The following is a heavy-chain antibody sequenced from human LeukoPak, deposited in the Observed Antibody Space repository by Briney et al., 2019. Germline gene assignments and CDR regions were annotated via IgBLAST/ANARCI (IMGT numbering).Heavy chain of an antibody. V-gene: IGHV4-61*02. J-gene: IGHJ4*02. Sequence: SETLSLTCTVSGGSISSGSYYWSWIRQPAGKGLEWIGRIYTSGSTNYNPSLKSRVAISVDTSKNQFSLKLDSVTAADTAVYYCARLQATVTIHAYFDYWGQGTLVTVSS. CDR3: ARLQATVTIHAYFDY. CDR2: IYTSGST. D-gene: IGHD4-17*01. CDR1: GGSISSGSYY.